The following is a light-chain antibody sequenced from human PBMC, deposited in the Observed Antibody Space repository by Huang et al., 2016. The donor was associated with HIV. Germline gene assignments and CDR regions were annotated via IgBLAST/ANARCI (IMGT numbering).Light chain of an antibody. CDR2: ATS. CDR1: QSVRDK. J-gene: IGKJ4*01. CDR3: QQYESWPPLT. Sequence: EIVMTQSPDTLSVSPGERATISCRASQSVRDKLAWYQQKPGQAARLLLHATSTRAAGVPARVSGSGSVTEFTRTISSLQSEDCGVYCCQQYESWPPLTFGGGTKVEIK. V-gene: IGKV3-15*01.